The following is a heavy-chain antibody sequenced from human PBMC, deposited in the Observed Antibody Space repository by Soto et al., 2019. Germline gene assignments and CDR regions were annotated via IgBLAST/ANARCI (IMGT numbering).Heavy chain of an antibody. Sequence: PSVEVSCKASGYTFTGHYIHWVRQAPEQGPEWMGEIGPESGATRYAQKFQGRVTMTMDMSITTVYMELSNLSPDDTAVYYCGRGRSGQIVVFYWGQGTLVTVSS. J-gene: IGHJ4*02. CDR1: GYTFTGHY. V-gene: IGHV1-2*02. CDR2: IGPESGAT. D-gene: IGHD5-12*01. CDR3: GRGRSGQIVVFY.